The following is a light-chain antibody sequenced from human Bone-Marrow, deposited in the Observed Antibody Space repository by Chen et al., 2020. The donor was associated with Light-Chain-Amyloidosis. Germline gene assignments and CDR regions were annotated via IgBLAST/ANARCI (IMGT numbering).Light chain of an antibody. J-gene: IGKJ4*01. Sequence: EIVLTQSPGTLYLAPGEGANLSCRASQTISSNYLTWYQQKFGQAPRLLIYGSSSRATAIPDRFTGSGSGTDFTLTLNRLEPEDFAMYYCQQYGTSPLTFGGGIKVEIK. CDR2: GSS. CDR1: QTISSNY. CDR3: QQYGTSPLT. V-gene: IGKV3-20*01.